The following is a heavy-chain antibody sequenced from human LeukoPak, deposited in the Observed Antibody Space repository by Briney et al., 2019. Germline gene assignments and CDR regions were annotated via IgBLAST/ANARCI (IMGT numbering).Heavy chain of an antibody. CDR2: IWHDGSNK. CDR1: GFIFSDYY. D-gene: IGHD5-18*01. CDR3: ARTNPGYNFDY. J-gene: IGHJ4*02. Sequence: GGSLRLSCAASGFIFSDYYMSWIRQAPGKGLEWVAVIWHDGSNKYYADSVKGRFTISRDNSKNTLYLQMNSLRAEDTAVYYCARTNPGYNFDYWGQGTLVTVSS. V-gene: IGHV3-33*08.